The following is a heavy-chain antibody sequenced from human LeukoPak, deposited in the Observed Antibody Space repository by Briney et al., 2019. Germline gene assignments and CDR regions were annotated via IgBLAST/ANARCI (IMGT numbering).Heavy chain of an antibody. Sequence: PSETLSLTCTVSGGSISSYYWSWIRQPPGKGLEWIGYIYYSWSTNYNPSLKSRVTISVDTSKNQFSLKLSSVTAADTAVYYCARGRYNWNYDYWGQGTLVTVSS. CDR2: IYYSWST. CDR1: GGSISSYY. D-gene: IGHD1-7*01. V-gene: IGHV4-59*01. CDR3: ARGRYNWNYDY. J-gene: IGHJ4*02.